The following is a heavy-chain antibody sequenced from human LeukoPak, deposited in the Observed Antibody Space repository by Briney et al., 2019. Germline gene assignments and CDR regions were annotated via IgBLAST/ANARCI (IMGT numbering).Heavy chain of an antibody. V-gene: IGHV1-2*06. J-gene: IGHJ4*02. D-gene: IGHD2-21*01. CDR3: ARADIVATKDY. CDR2: INPNSGGT. Sequence: ASVKVSCKASGYTFTGYYMHWVRQAPGQGLEWMGRINPNSGGTNYAQKFQGRVTLTRDSSISTAYMELRKLRSDDTAVYYCARADIVATKDYWGQGTLVTVSS. CDR1: GYTFTGYY.